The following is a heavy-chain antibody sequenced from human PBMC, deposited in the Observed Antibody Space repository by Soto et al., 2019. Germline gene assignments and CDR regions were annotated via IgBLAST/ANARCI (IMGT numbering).Heavy chain of an antibody. D-gene: IGHD3-22*01. Sequence: ASVKVSCKASGYTFTGYYMHWVRQAPGQGLEWMGWNNPNSGGTNYAQKFQGRVTMTRDTSISTAYMELSRLRSDDTAVYYCASEFYDSSGYYYYYGMDVWGQGTTVTVSS. CDR1: GYTFTGYY. CDR2: NNPNSGGT. J-gene: IGHJ6*02. CDR3: ASEFYDSSGYYYYYGMDV. V-gene: IGHV1-2*02.